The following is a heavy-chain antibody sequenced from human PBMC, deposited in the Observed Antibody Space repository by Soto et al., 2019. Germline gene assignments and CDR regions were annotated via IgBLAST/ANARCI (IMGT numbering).Heavy chain of an antibody. Sequence: SETLSLTCTVSGGSVSSYYWSWIRQPPGKGLEWIGYIYYSGSTKYNPSLKSRVTMSVDTSNNQFSLKMSSVAAADTAVYYCARHSNRNYGLYYFDYWGLGALVTVPS. CDR3: ARHSNRNYGLYYFDY. J-gene: IGHJ4*02. CDR1: GGSVSSYY. V-gene: IGHV4-59*08. D-gene: IGHD4-4*01. CDR2: IYYSGST.